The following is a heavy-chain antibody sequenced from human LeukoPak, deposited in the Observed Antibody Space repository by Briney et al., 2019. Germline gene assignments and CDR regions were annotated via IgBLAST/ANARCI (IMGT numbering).Heavy chain of an antibody. D-gene: IGHD5-18*01. V-gene: IGHV3-66*01. CDR3: ARRERLGYSYGRGTLDI. CDR2: IDSTGST. J-gene: IGHJ3*02. Sequence: GGSLRLSRVASGILVSSNYMSWVRQAPGKGLEWASFIDSTGSTYYADSVKGRFTISRDNSRNTLYLQMNSLRVEDTAVYYCARRERLGYSYGRGTLDIWGQGTMVTVSS. CDR1: GILVSSNY.